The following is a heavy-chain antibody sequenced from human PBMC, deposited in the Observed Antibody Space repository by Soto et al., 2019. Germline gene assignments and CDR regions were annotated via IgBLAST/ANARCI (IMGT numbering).Heavy chain of an antibody. CDR1: GYTFTRYA. CDR2: INAGNGNT. J-gene: IGHJ6*03. D-gene: IGHD2-2*01. V-gene: IGHV1-3*01. CDR3: ARDAQDIVVVPAALLYYYYYYYMDV. Sequence: ASVKGSCKASGYTFTRYAMHWVRQAPGQRLEWMGWINAGNGNTKYSQKFQGRVTITRDTSASTAYMELSSLRSEDTAVYYCARDAQDIVVVPAALLYYYYYYYMDVWGKGTTVTVSS.